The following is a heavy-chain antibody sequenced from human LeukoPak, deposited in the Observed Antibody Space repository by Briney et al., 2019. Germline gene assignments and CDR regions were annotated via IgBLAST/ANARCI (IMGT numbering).Heavy chain of an antibody. CDR1: GFTFSSYG. CDR2: IWYDGSNK. Sequence: PGESLRLSCAASGFTFSSYGMHWVRQAPGKGLEWVAVIWYDGSNKYYADSVKGRFTISRDNSKNTLYLQMNSLRAEDTAVYYCARDGGYCSSTSCYQDYWGQGTLVTVSS. J-gene: IGHJ4*02. V-gene: IGHV3-33*01. D-gene: IGHD2-2*01. CDR3: ARDGGYCSSTSCYQDY.